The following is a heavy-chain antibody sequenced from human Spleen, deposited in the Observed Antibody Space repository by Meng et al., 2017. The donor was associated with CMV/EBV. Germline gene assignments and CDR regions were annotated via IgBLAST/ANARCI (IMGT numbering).Heavy chain of an antibody. CDR1: GFTFSSYA. CDR3: AKDAYSSGWYVFGH. CDR2: ISYDGSNK. V-gene: IGHV3-30*04. Sequence: GESLKISCAASGFTFSSYAMHWVRQAPGKGLEWVAVISYDGSNKYYADSVKGRFTISRDNSKNTLYLQMNSLRTDDTALYYCAKDAYSSGWYVFGHWGQGTLVTVSS. J-gene: IGHJ4*02. D-gene: IGHD6-19*01.